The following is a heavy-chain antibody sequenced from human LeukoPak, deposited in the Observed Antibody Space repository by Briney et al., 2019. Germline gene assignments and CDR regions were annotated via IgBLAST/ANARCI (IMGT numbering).Heavy chain of an antibody. D-gene: IGHD3-9*01. Sequence: SETLSLTCPVSGGSISSYYWSWIRQPPGKGLEWIGYIYYSGSTNYNPSPKSRVTISVATSKNQFSLKLSSVTAADTAVYYCARHWEYYDILTGYQPQGYYYGMDVWGQGTTVTVSS. CDR3: ARHWEYYDILTGYQPQGYYYGMDV. V-gene: IGHV4-59*08. CDR2: IYYSGST. J-gene: IGHJ6*02. CDR1: GGSISSYY.